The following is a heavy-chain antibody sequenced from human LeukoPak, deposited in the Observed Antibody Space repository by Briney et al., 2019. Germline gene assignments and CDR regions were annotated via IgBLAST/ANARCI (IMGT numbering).Heavy chain of an antibody. Sequence: GESLKISCKGSGYSFTSYRIGWVRQMPGKGLEWMGIIYPGDSDTRYSSSFQGQVTISADKSINTAYLQWNSLKASDTAMYYCARGHHVVVATATWASDAFDLWGQGTMVTVSS. J-gene: IGHJ3*01. CDR3: ARGHHVVVATATWASDAFDL. D-gene: IGHD2-21*02. V-gene: IGHV5-51*01. CDR2: IYPGDSDT. CDR1: GYSFTSYR.